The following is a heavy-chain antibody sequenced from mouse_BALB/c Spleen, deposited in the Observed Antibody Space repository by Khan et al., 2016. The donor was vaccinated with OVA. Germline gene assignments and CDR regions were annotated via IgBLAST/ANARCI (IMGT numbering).Heavy chain of an antibody. CDR2: ISYSGSI. V-gene: IGHV3-2*02. Sequence: EVQLQESGPGLVKPSQSLSLTCTVTGYSITSDYAWNWIRQFPGNKLEWMGYISYSGSITYNPSLKSRISITRDTSKNQFFLQLNSVTTEDTATYYCARWFSYWGQGTLVTVSA. CDR1: GYSITSDYA. J-gene: IGHJ3*01. CDR3: ARWFSY.